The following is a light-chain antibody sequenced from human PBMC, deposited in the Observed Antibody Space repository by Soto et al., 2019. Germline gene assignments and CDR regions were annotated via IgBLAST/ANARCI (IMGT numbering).Light chain of an antibody. CDR2: DVN. CDR1: NTDLGVYGY. CDR3: FSKISGFGYG. Sequence: QSVLAQPASVSGSFGQSITISCSGPNTDLGVYGYVSWYQHHPGKAPKLLIYDVNNRPSGISDRFSGSKSGDTASLTISGLQAEDEADYFCFSKISGFGYGFGNGTKVTV. J-gene: IGLJ1*01. V-gene: IGLV2-14*01.